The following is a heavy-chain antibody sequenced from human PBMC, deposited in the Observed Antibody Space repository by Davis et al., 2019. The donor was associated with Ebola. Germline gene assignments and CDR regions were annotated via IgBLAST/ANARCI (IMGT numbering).Heavy chain of an antibody. J-gene: IGHJ4*02. D-gene: IGHD5-18*01. CDR2: INNSGHT. CDR1: AGSFHNYY. V-gene: IGHV4-59*01. CDR3: AREGGYPYAIDY. Sequence: PSETLSLTCPVSAGSFHNYYWGRIRQPPGKGLEWIGYINNSGHTNYSPSLRSRVTISIDTSKNQFSLSLTSVTAADTAVYFCAREGGYPYAIDYWGQGILVTVSS.